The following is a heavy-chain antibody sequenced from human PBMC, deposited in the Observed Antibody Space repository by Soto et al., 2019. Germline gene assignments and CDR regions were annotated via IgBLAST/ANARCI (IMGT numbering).Heavy chain of an antibody. D-gene: IGHD1-26*01. J-gene: IGHJ3*02. V-gene: IGHV6-1*01. Sequence: SQTLSLTCTISGDSVSSNSAAWNWISQSPSRGLEWLGRTYYRSKWYNDYAVSVKSRITINPDTSKNQFSLQLNSVTPEDTAVYYCARDPGGERMATNAFDIWGQGTMVTVSS. CDR3: ARDPGGERMATNAFDI. CDR2: TYYRSKWYN. CDR1: GDSVSSNSAA.